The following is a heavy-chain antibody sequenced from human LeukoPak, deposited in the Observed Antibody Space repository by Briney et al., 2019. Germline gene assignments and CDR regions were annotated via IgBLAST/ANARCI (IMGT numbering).Heavy chain of an antibody. V-gene: IGHV1-69*04. CDR1: GGTFSSYA. J-gene: IGHJ4*02. CDR2: IIPILGIA. CDR3: VSHYDIFTGYSDY. D-gene: IGHD3-9*01. Sequence: SVKVSCKASGGTFSSYAISWVRQAPGQGLEWMGRIIPILGIANYAQKFQGRVTITADKSTSTAYMELSSLRSEDTAVYYCVSHYDIFTGYSDYWGQGTLVTVSS.